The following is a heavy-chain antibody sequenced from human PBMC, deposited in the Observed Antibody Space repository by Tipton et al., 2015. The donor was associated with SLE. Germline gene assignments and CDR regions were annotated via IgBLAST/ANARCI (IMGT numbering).Heavy chain of an antibody. CDR1: GGSISSYY. V-gene: IGHV4-4*07. CDR2: ISTSGST. Sequence: TLSLTCTVSGGSISSYYWSWIRQPPGKGLEWIGHISTSGSTNYNPSLKSRVTMSVDTSKNQFSLKLSSVTAADTAVYYCAREGSTSPQYYYYYMDVWGQGTTVTVSS. CDR3: AREGSTSPQYYYYYMDV. J-gene: IGHJ6*02.